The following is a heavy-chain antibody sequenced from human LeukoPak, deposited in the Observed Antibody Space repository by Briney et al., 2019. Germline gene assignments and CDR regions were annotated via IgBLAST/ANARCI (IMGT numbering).Heavy chain of an antibody. CDR2: IIPIFGTA. D-gene: IGHD6-6*01. V-gene: IGHV1-69*13. J-gene: IGHJ5*02. CDR3: ARDWEYSSSTWFDP. CDR1: GGTFSSYA. Sequence: SVKVSCKASGGTFSSYAISWVRQAPGQGLEWMGGIIPIFGTANYAQKFQGRVTITADDSTSTAYVELSSLRSEDTAVYYCARDWEYSSSTWFDPWGQGTLVTVSS.